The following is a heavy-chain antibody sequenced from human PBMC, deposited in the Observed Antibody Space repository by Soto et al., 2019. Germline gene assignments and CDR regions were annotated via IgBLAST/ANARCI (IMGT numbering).Heavy chain of an antibody. CDR2: IYYSGST. V-gene: IGHV4-31*03. J-gene: IGHJ3*02. D-gene: IGHD3-22*01. CDR1: GGSISSGGYY. CDR3: ARTLYYYDSSGYYPLVPPHAFDI. Sequence: SETLSLTCTVSGGSISSGGYYWSWIRQHPGKGLEWIGYIYYSGSTYYNPSLKSRVTISVDTSKNQFSLKLSSVTAADTAVYYCARTLYYYDSSGYYPLVPPHAFDIWGQGXMVTVSS.